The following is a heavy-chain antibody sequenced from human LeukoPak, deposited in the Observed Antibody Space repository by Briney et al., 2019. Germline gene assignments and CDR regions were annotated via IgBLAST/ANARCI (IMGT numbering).Heavy chain of an antibody. CDR2: ISGSSSYI. Sequence: PGGSLRLSCAASGFTFSGYGMGWVRQAPGQGLEWVSSISGSSSYIDYADSVKGRFTISRGNAKNSLYLQMNSLRAEDTAVYFCARVSKAFDYWGPGTLVTVPS. D-gene: IGHD4-11*01. V-gene: IGHV3-21*01. CDR3: ARVSKAFDY. J-gene: IGHJ4*02. CDR1: GFTFSGYG.